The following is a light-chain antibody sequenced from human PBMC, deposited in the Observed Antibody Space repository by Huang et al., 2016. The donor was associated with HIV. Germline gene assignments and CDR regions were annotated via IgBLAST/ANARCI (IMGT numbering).Light chain of an antibody. J-gene: IGKJ4*01. V-gene: IGKV1D-13*01. CDR1: QGISSA. CDR3: QQFNNYRPLT. CDR2: DAS. Sequence: AILLTQSPSSLSASVGDRVTITCRASQGISSALAWYQQKPGKAPRLLSYDASSWESGVPSRFSGSGSGTDFTLTISSLQPEDFATYYCQQFNNYRPLTFGGGTKVEIK.